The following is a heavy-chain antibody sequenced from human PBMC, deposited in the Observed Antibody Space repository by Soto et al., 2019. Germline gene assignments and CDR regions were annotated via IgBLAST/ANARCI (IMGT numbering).Heavy chain of an antibody. D-gene: IGHD2-15*01. CDR2: IRNKANSYTT. J-gene: IGHJ1*01. CDR1: GFTFSDHY. CDR3: ASVNPHCSGRTCYSGEYFQH. Sequence: PGGSLRLSCAASGFTFSDHYMEWVRQAPGKGLEWVGRIRNKANSYTTEYAASVKGRFTISRDDSKNSLYLQMNSLKTEDTAVYYCASVNPHCSGRTCYSGEYFQHWGQGTLVTVSS. V-gene: IGHV3-72*01.